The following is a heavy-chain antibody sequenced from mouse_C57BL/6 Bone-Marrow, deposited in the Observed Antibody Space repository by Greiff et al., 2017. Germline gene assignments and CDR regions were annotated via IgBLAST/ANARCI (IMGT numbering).Heavy chain of an antibody. Sequence: QVQLKQSGAELVRPGASVKLSCKASGYTFTDYYINWVKQRPGQGLEWIARIYPGSGNTYYNEKFKGKATLTAEKSSSTAYMQLSSLTSEDSAVYFCASEGYSNFYAMDYWGQGTSVTVSS. V-gene: IGHV1-76*01. CDR2: IYPGSGNT. CDR1: GYTFTDYY. J-gene: IGHJ4*01. CDR3: ASEGYSNFYAMDY. D-gene: IGHD2-5*01.